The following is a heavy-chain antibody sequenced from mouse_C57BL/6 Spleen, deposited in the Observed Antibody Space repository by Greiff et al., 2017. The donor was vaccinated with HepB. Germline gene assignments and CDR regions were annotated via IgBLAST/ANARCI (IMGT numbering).Heavy chain of an antibody. Sequence: EVKLVESEGGLVQPGSSMKLSCTASGFTFSDYYMAWVRQVPEKGLEWVANINYDGSSTYYLDSLKSRFIISRDNAKNILYLQMSSLKSEDTATYYCARDRFWGIDYWGQGTTLTVSS. V-gene: IGHV5-16*01. J-gene: IGHJ2*01. CDR1: GFTFSDYY. D-gene: IGHD4-1*01. CDR3: ARDRFWGIDY. CDR2: INYDGSST.